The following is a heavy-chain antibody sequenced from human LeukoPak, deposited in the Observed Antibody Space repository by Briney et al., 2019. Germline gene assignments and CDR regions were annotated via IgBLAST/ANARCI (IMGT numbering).Heavy chain of an antibody. CDR1: GFTFSSYC. CDR2: ISSSGSYI. CDR3: ARDPRPGSYTSSSFDC. V-gene: IGHV3-21*01. J-gene: IGHJ4*02. Sequence: GGSLRLSCAASGFTFSSYCMNWVRQAPGKGLEWVSSISSSGSYIYYADSVKGRFTISRDNAKNSLYLQMNSLRAEDTAVYYCARDPRPGSYTSSSFDCWGQGTLVTVSS. D-gene: IGHD6-6*01.